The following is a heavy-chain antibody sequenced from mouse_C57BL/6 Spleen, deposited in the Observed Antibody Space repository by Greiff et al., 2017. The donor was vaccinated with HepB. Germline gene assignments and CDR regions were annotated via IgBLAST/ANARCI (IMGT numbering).Heavy chain of an antibody. J-gene: IGHJ3*01. Sequence: QVQLQQSGAELVRPGTSVRMSCKASGYTFTNYWIGWAKQRPGQGLEWIGVINPGSGGTNYNEKFKGKATLTADKSSSTAYMQLSSLTSEDSAVYFCARGYYYGSSPFAYWGQGTLVTVSA. CDR3: ARGYYYGSSPFAY. D-gene: IGHD1-1*01. V-gene: IGHV1-54*01. CDR2: INPGSGGT. CDR1: GYTFTNYW.